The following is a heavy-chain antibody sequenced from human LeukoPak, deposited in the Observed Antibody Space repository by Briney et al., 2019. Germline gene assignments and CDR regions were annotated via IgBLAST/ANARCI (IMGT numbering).Heavy chain of an antibody. CDR3: ARSVEGYCSGGSCYSYYYYMDV. Sequence: PSETLSLTCTVSGASISGYYWSWIRQPPGKRLEWIGYIISTGTINYNPSLKSRVTISIDTSKNQLSLQLTSVTAADTAVYYCARSVEGYCSGGSCYSYYYYMDVWGKGTTVTISS. J-gene: IGHJ6*03. V-gene: IGHV4-59*01. D-gene: IGHD2-15*01. CDR1: GASISGYY. CDR2: IISTGTI.